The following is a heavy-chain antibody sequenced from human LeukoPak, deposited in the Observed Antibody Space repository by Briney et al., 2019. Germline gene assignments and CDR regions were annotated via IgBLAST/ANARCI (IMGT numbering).Heavy chain of an antibody. CDR1: GGSFSGYY. D-gene: IGHD3-22*01. J-gene: IGHJ3*02. V-gene: IGHV4-31*11. CDR3: ARDPRDYYNSSGHSVDAFDI. Sequence: PSETLSLTCAVYGGSFSGYYWSWIRQHPGKGLEWIGYIYYSGSTYYNPSLKSRVTISVDTSKNQFSLKLSSVTAADTAVYYCARDPRDYYNSSGHSVDAFDIWGQGTMVTVSS. CDR2: IYYSGST.